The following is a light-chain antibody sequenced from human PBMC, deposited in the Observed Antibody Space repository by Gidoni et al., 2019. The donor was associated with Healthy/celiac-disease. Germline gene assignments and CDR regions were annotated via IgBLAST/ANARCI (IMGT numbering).Light chain of an antibody. V-gene: IGKV3-15*01. CDR3: QQYNNWPRN. CDR2: GAS. J-gene: IGKJ4*01. CDR1: QSVSSN. Sequence: EIVLTQSPATLSVSPGERATLSCRASQSVSSNLAWYQQKPGQAPRLLIYGASTRATGIPARFSGSGSGTEFTLTISSLQSEDFAVYYCQQYNNWPRNVXGGTKVEIK.